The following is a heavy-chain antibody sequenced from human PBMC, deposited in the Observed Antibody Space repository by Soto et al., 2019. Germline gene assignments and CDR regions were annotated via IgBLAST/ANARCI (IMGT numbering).Heavy chain of an antibody. CDR2: IIPVFAST. Sequence: QVHLVQSGAEVKKPASSVKVSCQASGGTFSTYGITWVRQAPGHGLEWMGAIIPVFASTSSAQLFRGRLSITADEFSATAYMELTALTSEDTAIYYCATDVFRGTAIQQFEQWGQGTLVTVS. CDR1: GGTFSTYG. D-gene: IGHD3-9*01. CDR3: ATDVFRGTAIQQFEQ. V-gene: IGHV1-69*01. J-gene: IGHJ4*02.